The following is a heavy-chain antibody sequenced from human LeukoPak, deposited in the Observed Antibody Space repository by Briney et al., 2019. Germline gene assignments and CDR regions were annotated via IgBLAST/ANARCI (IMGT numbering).Heavy chain of an antibody. V-gene: IGHV1-2*02. CDR1: GYTFTGYY. D-gene: IGHD3-9*01. CDR3: AMSGVLRYFDWLGY. Sequence: KVSFKASGYTFTGYYMHWVRPAPGQGLAWMGWINPNSGGTNYSQKFQGRVTMTRDTSISTAYMELSRLRSDDTAVYYCAMSGVLRYFDWLGYWGQGTLVTVSS. J-gene: IGHJ4*02. CDR2: INPNSGGT.